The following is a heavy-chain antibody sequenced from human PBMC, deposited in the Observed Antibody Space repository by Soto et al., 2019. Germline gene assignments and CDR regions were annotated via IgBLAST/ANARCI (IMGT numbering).Heavy chain of an antibody. CDR3: VRELWAGAPFFDY. CDR2: ISYDGSGK. Sequence: QVQLVESGGGVVQPEESLRLSCAASGFTFFSYTMHWVRQAPGRGLEWVAAISYDGSGKYYTDSLRGRFSVSRDNSKNTLYLQMNSVRTDDTAVYYCVRELWAGAPFFDYWGQGVLVSVST. CDR1: GFTFFSYT. J-gene: IGHJ4*02. D-gene: IGHD2-21*01. V-gene: IGHV3-30-3*01.